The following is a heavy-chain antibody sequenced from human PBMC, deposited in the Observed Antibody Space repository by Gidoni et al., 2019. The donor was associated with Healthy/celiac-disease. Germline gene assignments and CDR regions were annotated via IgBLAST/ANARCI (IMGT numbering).Heavy chain of an antibody. J-gene: IGHJ6*03. CDR3: ARDLAARPRYSYYYMDV. CDR2: IIPILGIA. D-gene: IGHD6-6*01. CDR1: VGTFSSYA. V-gene: IGHV1-69*04. Sequence: QVQLVQSGTEVKKPGSSVKVSCKASVGTFSSYAISWVRQAPGQGLEWMGRIIPILGIANYAQKFQGRVTITADKSTSTAYMELSSLRSEDTAVYYCARDLAARPRYSYYYMDVWGKGTTVTVSS.